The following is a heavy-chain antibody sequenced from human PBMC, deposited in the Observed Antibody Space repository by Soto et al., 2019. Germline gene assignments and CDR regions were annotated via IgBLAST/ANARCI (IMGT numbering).Heavy chain of an antibody. CDR1: DGSISSYY. J-gene: IGHJ4*02. Sequence: QVQLQESGPGLVKPSETLSLTCTVSDGSISSYYWSWIRQPPGKGLEWIGYIYYSGSTNYNPSLKSRVTISVDTSKNQFSLKLSSVTAADTAVYYCARDLSGYDYWGQGTLVTVSS. D-gene: IGHD5-12*01. CDR3: ARDLSGYDY. CDR2: IYYSGST. V-gene: IGHV4-59*01.